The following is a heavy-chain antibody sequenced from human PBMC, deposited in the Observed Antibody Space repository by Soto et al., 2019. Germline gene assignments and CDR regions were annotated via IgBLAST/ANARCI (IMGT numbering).Heavy chain of an antibody. Sequence: ASVKVSCKASGYTFSGLYMHWVRQAPGQGLEWMGWINPSNGGTKYAEKFQGRVTMTMDTSISTAYVELSRLTSDDTAVYYCASAAVTGTAGLDFWGQGTLVTVSS. CDR1: GYTFSGLY. J-gene: IGHJ4*02. D-gene: IGHD6-19*01. V-gene: IGHV1-2*02. CDR3: ASAAVTGTAGLDF. CDR2: INPSNGGT.